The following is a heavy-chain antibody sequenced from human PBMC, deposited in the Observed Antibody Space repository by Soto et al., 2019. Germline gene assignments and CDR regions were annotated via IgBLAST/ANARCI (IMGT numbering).Heavy chain of an antibody. CDR1: GGSISRGGYY. CDR3: ARSVDP. V-gene: IGHV4-31*03. J-gene: IGHJ5*02. Sequence: QVQLQESGPGLVKPSQTLSLTCTVSGGSISRGGYYWNWIRQHPGKGLEWIGYIFYSGTTYYNPSLKIRVTISVDTSKNQFSLKLSSVTAADTAVYYCARSVDPWGQGTLVTVSS. CDR2: IFYSGTT.